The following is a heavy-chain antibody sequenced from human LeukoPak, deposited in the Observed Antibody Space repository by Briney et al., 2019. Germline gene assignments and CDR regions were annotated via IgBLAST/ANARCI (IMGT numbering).Heavy chain of an antibody. V-gene: IGHV1-18*01. J-gene: IGHJ4*02. CDR1: GYTFTPYG. D-gene: IGHD3-22*01. CDR2: ISAYNGNT. Sequence: ASVKVSCKASGYTFTPYGISWVRLAPGQGLEWMGWISAYNGNTYYAQKFQGRVTMTTDTSTSTAYMELRSLSSDDAAVYYCARPYDSSGYYYYWGQGTLVTVSS. CDR3: ARPYDSSGYYYY.